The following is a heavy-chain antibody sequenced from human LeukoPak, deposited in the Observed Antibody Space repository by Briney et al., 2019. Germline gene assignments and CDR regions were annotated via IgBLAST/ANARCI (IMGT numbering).Heavy chain of an antibody. Sequence: ASVKVSCKASGYRFTCYGISCVRQAPGQGLEWMAWISAYNGNTNYAQKFQGRVIMTTDTSTSTAYMELRSLRSDDTAVYYCARDPDCSSTRCSESPFDYWGQGTLVTVSS. CDR2: ISAYNGNT. CDR3: ARDPDCSSTRCSESPFDY. D-gene: IGHD2-2*01. V-gene: IGHV1-18*01. J-gene: IGHJ4*02. CDR1: GYRFTCYG.